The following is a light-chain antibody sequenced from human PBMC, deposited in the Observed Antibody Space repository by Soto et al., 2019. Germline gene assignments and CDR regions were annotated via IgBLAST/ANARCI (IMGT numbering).Light chain of an antibody. V-gene: IGLV2-14*01. CDR3: SSHTISSALQV. CDR2: GVS. CDR1: ISDFVVYNY. J-gene: IGLJ1*01. Sequence: SALAQPASLSGSPGQSITISCAGTISDFVVYNYVSWYQQHPGKAPKLMIYGVSNRPSGVSNRFSGSKSGNTASLTISGLQADDEADYYCSSHTISSALQVFGTGTKVTVL.